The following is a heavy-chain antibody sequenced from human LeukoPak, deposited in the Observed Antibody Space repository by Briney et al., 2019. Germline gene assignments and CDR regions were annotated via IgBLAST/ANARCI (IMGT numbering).Heavy chain of an antibody. CDR2: IYYSGST. Sequence: SETLSLTCTVSGGSISSGGYSWSWIRQHPGKGLEWIGYIYYSGSTYYNPSLKSRITISVDTSKNQFSLKLSSVTAADTAVYYCARWVLGYGMDVWGQGTTVTVSS. CDR3: ARWVLGYGMDV. J-gene: IGHJ6*02. V-gene: IGHV4-31*03. CDR1: GGSISSGGYS.